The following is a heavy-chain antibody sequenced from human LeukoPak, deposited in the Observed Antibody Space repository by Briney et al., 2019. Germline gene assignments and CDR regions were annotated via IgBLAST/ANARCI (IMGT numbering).Heavy chain of an antibody. CDR3: ARGGESDYDSSGYLVY. CDR2: IYCSGST. J-gene: IGHJ4*02. Sequence: SETLSLTCTVSGGSVSSYYWSWIRQPPGKGLEWIGYIYCSGSTNYNPSLKSRVTISVDTSKNQFSLKLSSVTVADTAVYYCARGGESDYDSSGYLVYWGQGTLLTVSS. CDR1: GGSVSSYY. D-gene: IGHD3-22*01. V-gene: IGHV4-59*02.